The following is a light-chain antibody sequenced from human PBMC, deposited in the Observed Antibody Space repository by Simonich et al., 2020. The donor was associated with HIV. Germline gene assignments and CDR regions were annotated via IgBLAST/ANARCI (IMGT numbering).Light chain of an antibody. CDR1: SGYSNYK. Sequence: QPVLTQPPSASASLGASVTLTCTLSSGYSNYKVAWYQQRPGKGPRFVMRVGTGGSVGSKGDGIPERISVLGSGLNRYLTIKNIQEEDESDYHCGADHGSGSNFVWVFGGGTKLTVL. CDR2: VGTGGSVG. V-gene: IGLV9-49*01. CDR3: GADHGSGSNFVWV. J-gene: IGLJ3*02.